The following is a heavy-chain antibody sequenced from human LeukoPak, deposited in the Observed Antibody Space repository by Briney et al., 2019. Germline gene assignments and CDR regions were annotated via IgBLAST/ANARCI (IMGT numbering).Heavy chain of an antibody. D-gene: IGHD3-3*01. CDR1: GGSISSSSYY. Sequence: PSETLSLTCTVSGGSISSSSYYWGWIRQPPGKGLEWIGSIYYSGSTYYNPSLKSRVTISVDTSKNQFSLMLNSVTAADTAVYYCAKDHINAWWYDFWSGYYLDYWGQGTLVTVSS. V-gene: IGHV4-39*07. CDR2: IYYSGST. J-gene: IGHJ4*02. CDR3: AKDHINAWWYDFWSGYYLDY.